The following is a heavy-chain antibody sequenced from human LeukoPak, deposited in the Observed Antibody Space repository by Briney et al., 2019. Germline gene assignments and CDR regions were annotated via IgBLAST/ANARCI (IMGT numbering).Heavy chain of an antibody. CDR2: IIPKFGAA. V-gene: IGHV1-69*05. CDR3: AAGFYDFWSETDYYYYMDV. CDR1: GGTFSSYA. J-gene: IGHJ6*03. D-gene: IGHD3-3*01. Sequence: ASVKVSCKASGGTFSSYAISWVRQAPGQGLEWVGGIIPKFGAANYAQKFQGRVMITTDESTSTAYMELSRLRSEDTAIFYCAAGFYDFWSETDYYYYMDVWGKGTTVTVSS.